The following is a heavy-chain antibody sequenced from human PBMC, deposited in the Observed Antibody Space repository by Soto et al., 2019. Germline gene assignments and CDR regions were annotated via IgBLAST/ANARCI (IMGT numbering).Heavy chain of an antibody. D-gene: IGHD3-3*01. V-gene: IGHV1-3*01. CDR3: ARGNDFWSGFDLYGMDV. CDR1: GYTFTSYV. Sequence: GASVKVSCKASGYTFTSYVMHWVLQAPGQRLEWMGWINAGNGNTKYSQKFQGRVTITRDTSASTAYMELSSLRSEDTAVYYCARGNDFWSGFDLYGMDVWGQGTTVTVSS. CDR2: INAGNGNT. J-gene: IGHJ6*02.